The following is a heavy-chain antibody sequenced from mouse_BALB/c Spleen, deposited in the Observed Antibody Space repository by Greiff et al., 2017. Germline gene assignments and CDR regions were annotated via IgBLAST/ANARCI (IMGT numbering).Heavy chain of an antibody. CDR1: GFSLTSYG. CDR3: ARYYGNYWFAY. J-gene: IGHJ3*01. D-gene: IGHD2-1*01. V-gene: IGHV2-9*02. Sequence: VKLVESGPGLVAPSQSLSITCTVSGFSLTSYGVHWVRQPPGKGLEWLGVIWAGGSTNYNSALMSRLSISKDNSKSQVFLKMNSLQTDDTAMYYCARYYGNYWFAYWGQGTLVTVSA. CDR2: IWAGGST.